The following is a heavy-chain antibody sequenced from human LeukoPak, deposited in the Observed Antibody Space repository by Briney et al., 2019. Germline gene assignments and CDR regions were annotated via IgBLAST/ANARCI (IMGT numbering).Heavy chain of an antibody. V-gene: IGHV1-18*01. CDR1: GGTFSSYA. J-gene: IGHJ4*02. CDR3: ARASYGEVDY. CDR2: ISAYNGNT. D-gene: IGHD4-17*01. Sequence: ASVKVSYKASGGTFSSYAISWVRQAPGQGLEWMGWISAYNGNTNYAQKLQGRVTMTTDTSTSTAYMELRSLRSDDTAVYYCARASYGEVDYWGQGTLVTVSS.